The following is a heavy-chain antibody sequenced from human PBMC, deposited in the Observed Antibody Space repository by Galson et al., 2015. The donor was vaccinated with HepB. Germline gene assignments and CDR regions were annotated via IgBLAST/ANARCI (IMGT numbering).Heavy chain of an antibody. V-gene: IGHV3-23*01. CDR3: AKWIVVVPAAPTSGMDV. Sequence: SLRLSCAASGFTFSSYAMSWVRQAPGKGLGWVSAISGSGGSTYYADSVKGRFTISRDNSKSTLYLQMNSLRAEDTAVYYCAKWIVVVPAAPTSGMDVWGQGTTVTVSS. D-gene: IGHD2-2*01. J-gene: IGHJ6*02. CDR1: GFTFSSYA. CDR2: ISGSGGST.